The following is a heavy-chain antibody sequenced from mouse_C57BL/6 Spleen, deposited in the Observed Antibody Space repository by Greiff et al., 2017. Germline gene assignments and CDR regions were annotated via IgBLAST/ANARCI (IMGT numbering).Heavy chain of an antibody. J-gene: IGHJ4*01. Sequence: QVQLQQSGAELVRPGASVKLSCKASGYTFTSYGISWVKQRTGQGLEWIGEIYPRSGNTYYNEKFKGKATLTADKSSSTAYMELRSLTSEDSAVYVCARERIYYDYEGDAMEYWGQGTSVTVSS. D-gene: IGHD2-4*01. CDR2: IYPRSGNT. CDR1: GYTFTSYG. CDR3: ARERIYYDYEGDAMEY. V-gene: IGHV1-81*01.